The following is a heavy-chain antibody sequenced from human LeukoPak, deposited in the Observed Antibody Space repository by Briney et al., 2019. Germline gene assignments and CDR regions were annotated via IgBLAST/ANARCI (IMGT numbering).Heavy chain of an antibody. Sequence: GGSLRLSCAASGFTFSSYAMSWVRQAPGKGLEWVSAISGSGGSTYYADSAKGRFTISRDNSKNTLYLQMNSLRAEDTAVYYCAKPPPPYCGGDCADAFDIWGQGTMVTVSS. CDR2: ISGSGGST. CDR3: AKPPPPYCGGDCADAFDI. D-gene: IGHD2-21*02. J-gene: IGHJ3*02. V-gene: IGHV3-23*01. CDR1: GFTFSSYA.